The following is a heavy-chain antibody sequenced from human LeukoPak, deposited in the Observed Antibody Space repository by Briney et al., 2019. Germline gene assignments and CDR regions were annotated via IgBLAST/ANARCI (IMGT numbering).Heavy chain of an antibody. Sequence: ASVKVSCKASGYTFTSYDINWVRQATGQGLEWMGWVNPHSGNTGYAQKFQGRVTMTRNTSISTAYVELSSLRSEDTAVYYCARVYYDFWSGYLGLWGQGTLVTVSS. CDR3: ARVYYDFWSGYLGL. CDR2: VNPHSGNT. CDR1: GYTFTSYD. D-gene: IGHD3-3*01. J-gene: IGHJ4*02. V-gene: IGHV1-8*01.